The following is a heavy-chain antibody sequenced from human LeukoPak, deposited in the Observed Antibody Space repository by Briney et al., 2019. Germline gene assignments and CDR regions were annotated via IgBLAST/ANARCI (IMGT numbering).Heavy chain of an antibody. CDR1: GYTFASYG. CDR3: ARVTDQLGWFDP. J-gene: IGHJ5*02. CDR2: ISAYNGNT. Sequence: ASVKVSCKASGYTFASYGISWVRQAPGQGLEWMGWISAYNGNTNYAQKLQGRVTMTTDTSTSTAYMELSSLRSEDTAVYYCARVTDQLGWFDPWGQGTLVTVSS. D-gene: IGHD5-18*01. V-gene: IGHV1-18*01.